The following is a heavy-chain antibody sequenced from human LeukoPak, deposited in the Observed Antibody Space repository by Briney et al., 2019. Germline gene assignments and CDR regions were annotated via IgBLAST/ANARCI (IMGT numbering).Heavy chain of an antibody. CDR2: IIPILGIA. Sequence: ASVKVSCKASRGTFSSYAICWVRQAPGQRLEWMGRIIPILGIANYAQTFQGRVTITADRSTRTAYMELSRMRSGKTAVYYLEREELESCYDGYWGQGTLVTVSS. CDR3: EREELESCYDGY. J-gene: IGHJ4*02. CDR1: RGTFSSYA. V-gene: IGHV1-69*04. D-gene: IGHD5-12*01.